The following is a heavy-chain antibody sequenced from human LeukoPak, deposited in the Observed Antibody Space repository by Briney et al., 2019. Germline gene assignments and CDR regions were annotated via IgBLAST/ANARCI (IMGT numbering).Heavy chain of an antibody. CDR1: GYTFTGYY. J-gene: IGHJ4*02. Sequence: GASVRVSCKASGYTFTGYYMHWVRQAPGQGLEWMGWINPNSGGTNYAQKFQGRATMTRDTSISTAYMELSRLRSDDTAVYYCARENSSSWYYWGQGTLVTVSS. CDR2: INPNSGGT. CDR3: ARENSSSWYY. D-gene: IGHD6-13*01. V-gene: IGHV1-2*02.